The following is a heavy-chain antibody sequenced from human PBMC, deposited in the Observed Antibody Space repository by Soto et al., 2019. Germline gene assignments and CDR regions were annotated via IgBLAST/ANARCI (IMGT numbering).Heavy chain of an antibody. D-gene: IGHD1-1*01. CDR1: GYSFTSYW. V-gene: IGHV5-51*01. CDR2: IYPGDSEI. Sequence: ESLKISCKASGYSFTSYWIGWVRQMPGKGLEWMGIIYPGDSEIRYSPSFQGQVTMSADKSTSTAYLQWNSLKASDTAMYYCVRRDHGGRYMFDVWGQGLPVTVSS. J-gene: IGHJ4*02. CDR3: VRRDHGGRYMFDV.